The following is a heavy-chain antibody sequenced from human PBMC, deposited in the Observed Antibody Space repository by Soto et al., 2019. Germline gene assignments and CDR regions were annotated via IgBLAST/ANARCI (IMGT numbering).Heavy chain of an antibody. Sequence: QVQLVQSGAEVKMPGASVYVSCKASGYTFSDYYVHWVRQAPGQGLEWMGWINPNVGGTNYARKFQGRVTMTRDTSISTVYMKLTRLSPDDTAIYYCARGGREVPRIPYDTWGQGTRVTVSS. J-gene: IGHJ5*02. CDR2: INPNVGGT. CDR1: GYTFSDYY. CDR3: ARGGREVPRIPYDT. V-gene: IGHV1-2*02. D-gene: IGHD3-16*01.